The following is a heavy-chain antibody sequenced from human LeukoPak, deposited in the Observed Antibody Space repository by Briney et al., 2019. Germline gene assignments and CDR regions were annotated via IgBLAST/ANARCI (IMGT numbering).Heavy chain of an antibody. V-gene: IGHV4-59*08. CDR2: IYYTGST. CDR3: ARPGIGDAFDI. D-gene: IGHD1-26*01. J-gene: IGHJ3*02. Sequence: PSETLSLTCTVSGGSISSYYWNWIRQLPGKGLGWIAYIYYTGSTNYNPSLKSRVTLSLDTSKSRFSLKLSSVTAADTAVYYCARPGIGDAFDIWGQGATVTVSS. CDR1: GGSISSYY.